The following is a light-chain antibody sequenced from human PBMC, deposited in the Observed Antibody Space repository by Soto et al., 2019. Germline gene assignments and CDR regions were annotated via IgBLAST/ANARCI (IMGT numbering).Light chain of an antibody. Sequence: SGLTQPASVSGSAGRSITISCTGTSSDVGAYNFVSWYQHHPDKAPKLMISEVSNRPSGVSDRFSGSKSGNTASLTISGLQAEDEADYYCASLTTTSFVFGTGTKVTVL. CDR2: EVS. V-gene: IGLV2-14*01. CDR1: SSDVGAYNF. CDR3: ASLTTTSFV. J-gene: IGLJ1*01.